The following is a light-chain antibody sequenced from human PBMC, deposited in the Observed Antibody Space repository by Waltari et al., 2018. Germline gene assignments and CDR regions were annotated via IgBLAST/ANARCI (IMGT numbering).Light chain of an antibody. Sequence: QSVLTQPRSVSGAPGQTVTISCTGISSNIGSTYAVPWYQQLPGTAPQLLIYGNSNRPSGVPDRFSGSKSGTSASLAITGLQAEDEADYYCQSYDRSLHGHVVFGGGTKVTVL. CDR1: SSNIGSTYA. V-gene: IGLV1-40*01. CDR3: QSYDRSLHGHVV. J-gene: IGLJ2*01. CDR2: GNS.